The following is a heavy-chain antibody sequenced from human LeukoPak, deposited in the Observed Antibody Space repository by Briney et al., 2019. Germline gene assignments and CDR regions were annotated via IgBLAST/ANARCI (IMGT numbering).Heavy chain of an antibody. D-gene: IGHD6-19*01. V-gene: IGHV1-46*01. J-gene: IGHJ4*02. CDR1: GYTFTSYY. CDR3: ATDKGIAVAGPDY. CDR2: INPSGGST. Sequence: ASVEVSCKSSGYTFTSYYTHWVRQAPGQGLEWMGIINPSGGSTSYAQKFQGRVTMTRDTSTSTVYMELSSLRSEDTAVYYCATDKGIAVAGPDYWGQGTLVTVSS.